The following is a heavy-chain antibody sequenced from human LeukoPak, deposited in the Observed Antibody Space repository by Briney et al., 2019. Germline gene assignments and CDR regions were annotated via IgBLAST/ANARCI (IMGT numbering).Heavy chain of an antibody. D-gene: IGHD3-9*01. Sequence: GGSLRLSCAASGFSFDDYAMHWVRQAPGKGLEWVSGISWNSGSIGYADSVKGRFTISRDNAKNSLYLQMNSLRAEDTALYYCAKDLPMDILTGYSSHYYYYGMDVWGQGTTVTVSS. J-gene: IGHJ6*02. CDR3: AKDLPMDILTGYSSHYYYYGMDV. V-gene: IGHV3-9*01. CDR2: ISWNSGSI. CDR1: GFSFDDYA.